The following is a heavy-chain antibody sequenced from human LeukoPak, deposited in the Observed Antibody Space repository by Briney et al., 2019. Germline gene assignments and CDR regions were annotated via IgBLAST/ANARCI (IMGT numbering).Heavy chain of an antibody. CDR1: GGSISSSSYY. D-gene: IGHD2-2*01. J-gene: IGHJ4*02. CDR2: IYRSGST. V-gene: IGHV4-39*01. CDR3: ASPLGYCSSTACYGDY. Sequence: SETLSLTCTVSGGSISSSSYYWGWIRQPPGKGLEWIGSIYRSGSTYYNPSLKGRVTISVDTSKNQFSLKLSSVTAADTAVYYCASPLGYCSSTACYGDYWGQGTLVTVSS.